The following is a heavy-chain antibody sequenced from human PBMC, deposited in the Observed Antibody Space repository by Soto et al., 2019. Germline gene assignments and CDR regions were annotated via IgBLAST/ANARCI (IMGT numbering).Heavy chain of an antibody. V-gene: IGHV4-30-2*01. CDR3: ARGGGYCSGGSCYFDY. CDR2: IYHSGST. J-gene: IGHJ4*02. D-gene: IGHD2-15*01. Sequence: SETLSLTCAVSGGSISSGGYSWSWIRQPPGKGLEWIGYIYHSGSTYYNPSLKSRVTISVDRSKNQFSLKLSSVTAADTAVYYRARGGGYCSGGSCYFDYWGQGTLVTVSS. CDR1: GGSISSGGYS.